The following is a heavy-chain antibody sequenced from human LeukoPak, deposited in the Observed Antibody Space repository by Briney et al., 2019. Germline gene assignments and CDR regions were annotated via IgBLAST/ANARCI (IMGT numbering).Heavy chain of an antibody. D-gene: IGHD3-22*01. CDR2: IYHSGST. Sequence: SETLSLTCAVSGGSIKSNNWWSWVRQPPGKGLEWIGEIYHSGSTNYNPSLESRVTVSVDKSKNQFSLKLSSVTAADTAVYYCARDGYYGSSGYLDAFDIWGQGTMVTVSS. CDR1: GGSIKSNNW. V-gene: IGHV4-4*02. J-gene: IGHJ3*02. CDR3: ARDGYYGSSGYLDAFDI.